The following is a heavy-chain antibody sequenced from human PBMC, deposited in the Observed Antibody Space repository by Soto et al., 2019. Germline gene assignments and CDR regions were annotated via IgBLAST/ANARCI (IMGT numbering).Heavy chain of an antibody. D-gene: IGHD2-2*03. Sequence: QVQLVQSGAEVKKPGSSVKVSCKASGGTFSSYAISWVRQAPGQGLEWMGGIIPIFGTANYAQKFQGRVTITADKSTSTAYMELSSLRSEDTAVYYGAVGIVVVPAAIGSRKYYYGMDVWGQGTTVTVSS. CDR1: GGTFSSYA. V-gene: IGHV1-69*06. CDR2: IIPIFGTA. CDR3: AVGIVVVPAAIGSRKYYYGMDV. J-gene: IGHJ6*02.